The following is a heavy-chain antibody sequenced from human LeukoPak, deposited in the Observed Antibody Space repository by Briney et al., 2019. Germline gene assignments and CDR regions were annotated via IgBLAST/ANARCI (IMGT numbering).Heavy chain of an antibody. Sequence: ASVKVSCKASGYTFTSYGISWVRQAPGQGLEWMGWISAYNGNTNYAQKLQGRVTMTTDTSTSTAYMELRSLRSDDTAVYYCARDIVVVPAASEYFDYWGQGTLVTVSS. J-gene: IGHJ4*02. D-gene: IGHD2-2*01. CDR2: ISAYNGNT. CDR3: ARDIVVVPAASEYFDY. CDR1: GYTFTSYG. V-gene: IGHV1-18*01.